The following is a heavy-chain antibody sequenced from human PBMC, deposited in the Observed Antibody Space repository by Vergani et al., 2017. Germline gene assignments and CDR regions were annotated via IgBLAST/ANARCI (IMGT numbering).Heavy chain of an antibody. J-gene: IGHJ5*02. Sequence: QVKLQKSGPGLVKPPETLSPTCTVPNDSVSKTFYYWGWIRQPPGKGLEWIGSIYYSGSTYYNPSLESRVTMSVVTSTIQSSLKLSAVTSSDTAVYYCTRHWAGVAANNWFDPWVQGTLVTVSS. CDR3: TRHWAGVAANNWFDP. CDR1: NDSVSKTFYY. V-gene: IGHV4-39*01. D-gene: IGHD2-15*01. CDR2: IYYSGST.